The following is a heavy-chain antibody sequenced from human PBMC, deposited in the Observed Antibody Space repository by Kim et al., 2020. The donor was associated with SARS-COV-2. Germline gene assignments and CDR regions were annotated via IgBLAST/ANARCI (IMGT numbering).Heavy chain of an antibody. Sequence: GGSLRLSCSASGFTFSSYAMHWVRQAPGKGLEYVSAISSNGGSTYYADSVKGRFTISRDNSKNTLYLQMSSLRAEDTAVYYCVKDLHIVVVTAENWGQGTLVTVSS. V-gene: IGHV3-64D*06. D-gene: IGHD2-21*02. CDR2: ISSNGGST. CDR1: GFTFSSYA. CDR3: VKDLHIVVVTAEN. J-gene: IGHJ4*02.